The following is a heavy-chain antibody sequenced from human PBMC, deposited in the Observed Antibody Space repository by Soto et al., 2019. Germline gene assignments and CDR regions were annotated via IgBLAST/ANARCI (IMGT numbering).Heavy chain of an antibody. CDR3: AKVRYSSGGYYYHGMDV. CDR1: GDSVSSNNAA. Sequence: PSQTLSLTCAISGDSVSSNNAALNWIRQSPSRGLEWLGRTYYRSKWYNDYAVSVKSRITINPDTSANQFSLQLNSVTPDDTAVYYCAKVRYSSGGYYYHGMDVWGQGTTVTVSS. D-gene: IGHD6-19*01. J-gene: IGHJ6*02. CDR2: TYYRSKWYN. V-gene: IGHV6-1*01.